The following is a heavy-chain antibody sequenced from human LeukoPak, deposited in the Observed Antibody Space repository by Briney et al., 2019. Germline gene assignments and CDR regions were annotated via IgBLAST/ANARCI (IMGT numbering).Heavy chain of an antibody. D-gene: IGHD6-13*01. CDR2: FDPEDGET. J-gene: IGHJ4*02. CDR3: ATSYSSSWYQFDY. Sequence: EASVKVSCKVSGYTLTELSMHWVRQAPGKGLEWMGGFDPEDGETIYAQKFQGRVTMTEDTSTDTAYMELSSLGSEDTAVYYCATSYSSSWYQFDYWGQGTLVTVSS. V-gene: IGHV1-24*01. CDR1: GYTLTELS.